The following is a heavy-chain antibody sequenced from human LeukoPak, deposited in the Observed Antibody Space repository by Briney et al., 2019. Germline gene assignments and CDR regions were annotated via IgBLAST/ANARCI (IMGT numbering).Heavy chain of an antibody. V-gene: IGHV1-3*04. CDR1: GYNFISYA. CDR2: IHTDNGDT. D-gene: IGHD2-15*01. CDR3: ARDRVVGLAPFDP. Sequence: GASVKVSCKASGYNFISYAMHWVRQAPGQRLEWKGWIHTDNGDTKYSHYFLGRVTITRDTSANTAYMELSSLRSEDTAVYYCARDRVVGLAPFDPWGQGTLVTVSS. J-gene: IGHJ5*02.